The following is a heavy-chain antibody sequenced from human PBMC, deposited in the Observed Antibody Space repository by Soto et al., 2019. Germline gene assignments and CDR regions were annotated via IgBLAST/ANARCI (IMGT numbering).Heavy chain of an antibody. J-gene: IGHJ4*02. CDR2: IWYDGSNK. V-gene: IGHV3-33*01. Sequence: GGSLRLSCAASGFTFSNYGMHWVRQAPGKGLEWVAVIWYDGSNKYYADSVKGRFSISRDNSKNMLYLQMNNLRAEDTAIYYCARPAPSTDMVAYWGQGSLVTVYS. CDR1: GFTFSNYG. D-gene: IGHD5-18*01. CDR3: ARPAPSTDMVAY.